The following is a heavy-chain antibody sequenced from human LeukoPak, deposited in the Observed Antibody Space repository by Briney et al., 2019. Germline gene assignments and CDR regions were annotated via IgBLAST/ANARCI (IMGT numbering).Heavy chain of an antibody. CDR2: ISGSGGST. CDR1: GFTFSSYA. Sequence: GGSLRLSCAASGFTFSSYAMSWVRQAPGKGLEWVSAISGSGGSTYYADSVKGRFTISRDNSKNTLCLQMNSLRAEDTAVYYCAKDVLLWFGEGNYFDYWGQGTLVTVSS. J-gene: IGHJ4*02. CDR3: AKDVLLWFGEGNYFDY. D-gene: IGHD3-10*01. V-gene: IGHV3-23*01.